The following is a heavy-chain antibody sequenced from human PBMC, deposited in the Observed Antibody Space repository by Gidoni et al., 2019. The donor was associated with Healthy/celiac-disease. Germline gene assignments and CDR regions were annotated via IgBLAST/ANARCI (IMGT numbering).Heavy chain of an antibody. D-gene: IGHD1-26*01. CDR3: AKDRGVGATPYYYYYYGMDV. J-gene: IGHJ6*02. Sequence: EVQLVESGGGLVQPGRSLRLSCPASGFTFDDYAMHWVRQAPGKALEWVSGISLNSGSRGYADSVKGRFTISRDNAKNSLYLQMNSLRAEDTALYYCAKDRGVGATPYYYYYYGMDVWGQGTTVTVSS. V-gene: IGHV3-9*01. CDR2: ISLNSGSR. CDR1: GFTFDDYA.